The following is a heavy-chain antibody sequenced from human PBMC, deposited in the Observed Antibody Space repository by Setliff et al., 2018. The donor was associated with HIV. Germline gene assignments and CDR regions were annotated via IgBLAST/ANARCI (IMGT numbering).Heavy chain of an antibody. CDR2: IYHSGST. CDR1: GYSISSGYY. J-gene: IGHJ3*02. Sequence: PSETLSLTCAVSGYSISSGYYWGWIRQPPGKGLEWIGSIYHSGSTHYNPSLKSRVTISVDTSKNQFTLKLSSVTAADTAVYYCARDPGIRGYYDSLRAFDIWGQGTMVTVSS. CDR3: ARDPGIRGYYDSLRAFDI. D-gene: IGHD3-22*01. V-gene: IGHV4-38-2*02.